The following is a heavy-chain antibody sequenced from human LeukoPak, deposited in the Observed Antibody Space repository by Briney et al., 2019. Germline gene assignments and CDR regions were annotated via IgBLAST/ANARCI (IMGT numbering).Heavy chain of an antibody. J-gene: IGHJ4*02. CDR1: GFSFSTYA. CDR3: AKVGPGCSSTSCYPGY. Sequence: GGSLRLSCAASGFSFSTYAMSWVRQAPGKGLEWVSAISGNGISTYYADSVKGRFTVSRDNSKNTVYLQMNSLRAEDTAVYYCAKVGPGCSSTSCYPGYWGQGTLVTVSS. V-gene: IGHV3-23*01. CDR2: ISGNGIST. D-gene: IGHD2-2*01.